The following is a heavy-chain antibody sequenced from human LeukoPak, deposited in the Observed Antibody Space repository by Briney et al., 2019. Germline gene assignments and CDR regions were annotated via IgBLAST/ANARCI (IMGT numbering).Heavy chain of an antibody. Sequence: PGGSLRLSCAASGFTFSSYEMNWVRQAPGKGLEWVSYISSSGSTIYYADSVKGRFTISRDNSKNTLYLQMNSLRAEDTAVYYCANIVVVPAATRAFAFDIWGQGTMVTVSS. D-gene: IGHD2-2*01. J-gene: IGHJ3*02. CDR2: ISSSGSTI. V-gene: IGHV3-48*03. CDR1: GFTFSSYE. CDR3: ANIVVVPAATRAFAFDI.